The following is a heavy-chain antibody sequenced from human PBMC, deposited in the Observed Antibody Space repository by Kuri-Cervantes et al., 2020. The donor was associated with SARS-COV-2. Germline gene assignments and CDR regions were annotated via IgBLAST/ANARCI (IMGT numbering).Heavy chain of an antibody. Sequence: SCAASGFTFSSYAMSWVRQAPGKGLEWVSAISGSGGSTYYADSVKGRFTISRDNSKNTLYLQMNSLRAEDTAVYYCAYGTYYDILTGYLDFDYWGQGTLVTVSS. CDR1: GFTFSSYA. J-gene: IGHJ4*02. CDR3: AYGTYYDILTGYLDFDY. CDR2: ISGSGGST. D-gene: IGHD3-9*01. V-gene: IGHV3-23*01.